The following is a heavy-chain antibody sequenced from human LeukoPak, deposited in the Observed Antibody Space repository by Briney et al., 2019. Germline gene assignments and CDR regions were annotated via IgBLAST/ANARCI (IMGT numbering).Heavy chain of an antibody. V-gene: IGHV3-48*03. CDR3: ARDLGSYSSGWYMGFDY. CDR2: ISSSGSTI. Sequence: GGSLRLSCADSGFTFSSYEMTWVRQAPGKGLEWVSYISSSGSTIYYADSVKGRFTISRDNAKNSLYLQMNSLRAEDTAIYYCARDLGSYSSGWYMGFDYWGQGTLVTVSS. D-gene: IGHD6-19*01. J-gene: IGHJ4*02. CDR1: GFTFSSYE.